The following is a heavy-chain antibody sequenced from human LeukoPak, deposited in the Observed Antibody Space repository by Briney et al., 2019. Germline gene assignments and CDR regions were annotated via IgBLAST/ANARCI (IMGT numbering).Heavy chain of an antibody. J-gene: IGHJ4*02. V-gene: IGHV3-7*01. D-gene: IGHD3-10*01. CDR1: AFTFSSYW. Sequence: GGSLRLSREASAFTFSSYWMSWVRQAPGKGLEWVANIKEDGSEINYVDSVKGRFTISRDNAKNSLFLQMNSLRVEDTAVYYCARDRGYSSFDYWGQGTLVTVSS. CDR3: ARDRGYSSFDY. CDR2: IKEDGSEI.